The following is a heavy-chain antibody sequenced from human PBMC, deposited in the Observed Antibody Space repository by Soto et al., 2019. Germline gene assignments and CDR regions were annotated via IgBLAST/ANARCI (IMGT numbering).Heavy chain of an antibody. J-gene: IGHJ5*02. V-gene: IGHV3-23*01. Sequence: GGSQRLSCAASGVTFRSYAMSWVRQAPGKGLEWVSAISGSGGSTYYADSVKGRFTISRDNSKNTLYLQMNSLRAEDTAVYYCAKDNPSDIVVVPAAPTAWGQGTLVTVSS. CDR3: AKDNPSDIVVVPAAPTA. D-gene: IGHD2-2*01. CDR1: GVTFRSYA. CDR2: ISGSGGST.